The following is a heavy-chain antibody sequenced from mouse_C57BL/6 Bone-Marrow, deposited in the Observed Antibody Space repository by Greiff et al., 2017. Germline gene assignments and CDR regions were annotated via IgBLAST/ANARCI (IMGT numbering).Heavy chain of an antibody. CDR1: GFTFSDYY. J-gene: IGHJ4*01. CDR3: ARVGSRGSMDY. CDR2: INYDGSST. D-gene: IGHD1-1*01. V-gene: IGHV5-16*01. Sequence: EVKVVESEGGLVQPGSSMKLSCTASGFTFSDYYMAWVRQVPEKGLEWVANINYDGSSTYYLDSLKSRFIISRDNAKNILYLQMSSLKSEDTATYYCARVGSRGSMDYWGQGTSVTVSS.